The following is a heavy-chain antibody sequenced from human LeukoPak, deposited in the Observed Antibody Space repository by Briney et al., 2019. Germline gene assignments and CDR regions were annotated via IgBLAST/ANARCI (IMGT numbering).Heavy chain of an antibody. J-gene: IGHJ3*02. CDR1: GFTFSNYA. V-gene: IGHV3-23*01. CDR3: ARVGSTDSPHAFDI. D-gene: IGHD2-21*02. Sequence: GGSLRLSCAASGFTFSNYAMRWFRQTPGKGLEWVSSISANAAGTYYADSVKGRFTISRDNSKNTVYLQMNSLRAEDTSVYYCARVGSTDSPHAFDIWGQGTRVTVSS. CDR2: ISANAAGT.